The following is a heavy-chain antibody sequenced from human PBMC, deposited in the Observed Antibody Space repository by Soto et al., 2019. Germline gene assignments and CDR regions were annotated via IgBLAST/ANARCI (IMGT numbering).Heavy chain of an antibody. Sequence: GGSLRLSCAASGFTFSSYALSWVRQAPGKGLEWVSGVGSSGANTYYADSVKGRFTISRDNSKNTLYLQMNSLRAEDTAVYYCARAPLREYYFDYWGQGTLVTVSS. J-gene: IGHJ4*02. CDR3: ARAPLREYYFDY. CDR1: GFTFSSYA. CDR2: VGSSGANT. D-gene: IGHD4-17*01. V-gene: IGHV3-23*01.